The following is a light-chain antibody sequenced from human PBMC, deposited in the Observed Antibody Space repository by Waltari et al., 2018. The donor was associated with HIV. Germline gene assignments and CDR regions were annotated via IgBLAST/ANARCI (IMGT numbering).Light chain of an antibody. CDR2: EVS. CDR3: SSYTTRAVSTYV. V-gene: IGLV2-14*01. Sequence: QSALTQPASVSGSPGQSITISCIGTSRDVGDCNYVSWYQQHPGKAPKVIIYEVSNRPSGISDRFSGSKSGNTASLTISGLQAEDEADYYCSSYTTRAVSTYVFGTGTKVTVL. CDR1: SRDVGDCNY. J-gene: IGLJ1*01.